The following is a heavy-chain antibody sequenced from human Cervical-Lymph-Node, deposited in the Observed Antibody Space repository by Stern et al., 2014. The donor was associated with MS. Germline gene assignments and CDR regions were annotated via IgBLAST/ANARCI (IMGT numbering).Heavy chain of an antibody. CDR1: GGSISSNNW. V-gene: IGHV4-4*02. D-gene: IGHD1-14*01. J-gene: IGHJ4*02. CDR3: ARDTIEGLTTRPYFDY. CDR2: IHHSAST. Sequence: QVQLQESGPGLVKPSGTLSLTCAVSGGSISSNNWWSWVRQPPGKGLEWIGEIHHSASTNYNPSLKSRATMSVDKSKTQFSLKLSSVTAADTAVYYCARDTIEGLTTRPYFDYWGQGTLVTVSS.